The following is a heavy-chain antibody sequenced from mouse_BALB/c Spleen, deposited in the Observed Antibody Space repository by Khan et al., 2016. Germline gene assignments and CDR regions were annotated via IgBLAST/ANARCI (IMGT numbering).Heavy chain of an antibody. V-gene: IGHV4-1*02. Sequence: EVKLLESGGGLVQPGGSMKLSCAASGFDFSRYWMSWVRQAPGKGLEWIGEINPDSSTINYTQSLQDKFIIARDNAKNTLYLQMSKVTYEDTARYYGSCTFWYFDVWGAGTTVTVSS. J-gene: IGHJ1*01. CDR2: INPDSSTI. CDR1: GFDFSRYW. CDR3: SCTFWYFDV.